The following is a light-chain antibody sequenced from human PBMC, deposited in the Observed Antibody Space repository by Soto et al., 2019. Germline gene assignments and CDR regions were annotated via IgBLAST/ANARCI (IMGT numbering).Light chain of an antibody. CDR1: QSISGW. CDR3: QQYYSYPWT. J-gene: IGKJ1*01. CDR2: KAS. V-gene: IGKV1-5*03. Sequence: DIQMTQSPYTLSASVGDRVTITCRASQSISGWLALYQQKPGKAPKLLIYKASTLDSGVPSRFSGSGSGTEFTLTISCLQSEDFATYYCQQYYSYPWTFGQGTKV.